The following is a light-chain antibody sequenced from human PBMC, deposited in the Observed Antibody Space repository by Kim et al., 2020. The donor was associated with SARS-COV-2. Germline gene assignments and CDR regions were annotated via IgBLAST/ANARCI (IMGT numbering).Light chain of an antibody. J-gene: IGLJ2*01. V-gene: IGLV3-19*01. CDR1: SLRSYY. CDR2: GKN. CDR3: NSRDSNNNVL. Sequence: SSELTQDPVVSVALGQTVRITCQGDSLRSYYATWYQQKPGQAPMLVIYGKNNRPSEIPDRFSGSSSGNTASLTITGAQAEDEADYYCNSRDSNNNVLFGGGTQLTV.